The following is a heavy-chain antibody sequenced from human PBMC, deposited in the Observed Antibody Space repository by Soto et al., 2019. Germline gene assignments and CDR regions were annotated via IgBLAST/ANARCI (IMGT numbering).Heavy chain of an antibody. Sequence: GGSLRLSCAASGFTFSSYSMNWVRQAPGKGLEWVSYISSGSSTIYYADSVKGRFTISRDNAKNSLYLQMNSLRDEDTAVYYCARDRPPRYYDFWSGYYSSFGSWFDPWGQGTLVTVSS. J-gene: IGHJ5*02. CDR2: ISSGSSTI. V-gene: IGHV3-48*02. D-gene: IGHD3-3*01. CDR1: GFTFSSYS. CDR3: ARDRPPRYYDFWSGYYSSFGSWFDP.